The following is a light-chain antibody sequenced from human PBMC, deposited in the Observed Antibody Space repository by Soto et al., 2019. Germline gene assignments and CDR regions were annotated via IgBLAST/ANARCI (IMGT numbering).Light chain of an antibody. V-gene: IGKV1-17*01. J-gene: IGKJ1*01. CDR3: LQHNSYPPWP. CDR1: QDIGSD. CDR2: AAS. Sequence: DIQMTQSPSSLSASVRDRVTITCRASQDIGSDLGWYQQKPGKAPKRLIYAASSLQSGVPSRFSGSGSGTAFTLTITSLQPEDFATYYCLQHNSYPPWPSGQGTKVEIK.